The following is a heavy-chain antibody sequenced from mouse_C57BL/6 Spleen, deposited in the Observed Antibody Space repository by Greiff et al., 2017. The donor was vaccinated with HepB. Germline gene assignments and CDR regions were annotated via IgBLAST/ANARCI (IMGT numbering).Heavy chain of an antibody. V-gene: IGHV14-2*01. CDR3: ARNYGSSNYFDY. D-gene: IGHD1-1*01. J-gene: IGHJ2*01. Sequence: VHVKQSGAELVKPGASVKLSCTASGFNIKDYYMHWVKQRTEQGLEWIGRIDPEDGETKYAPKFQGKATITADTSSNTAYLQLSSLTSEDTAVYYCARNYGSSNYFDYWGQGTTLTVSS. CDR2: IDPEDGET. CDR1: GFNIKDYY.